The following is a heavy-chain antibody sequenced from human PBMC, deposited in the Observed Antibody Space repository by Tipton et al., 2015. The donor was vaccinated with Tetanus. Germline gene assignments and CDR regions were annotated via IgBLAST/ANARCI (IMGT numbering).Heavy chain of an antibody. D-gene: IGHD2-8*01. CDR2: MKQDGSEI. CDR1: GLSFSSYT. J-gene: IGHJ4*02. Sequence: SLRLSCVASGLSFSSYTMSWVRQAPGKGLEWVATMKQDGSEIKYVDSVTGRFTISRDNAKNSLYLQLNSLRAEDTAVYYCVRGGMMYADYWGQGTLLTVSS. CDR3: VRGGMMYADY. V-gene: IGHV3-7*03.